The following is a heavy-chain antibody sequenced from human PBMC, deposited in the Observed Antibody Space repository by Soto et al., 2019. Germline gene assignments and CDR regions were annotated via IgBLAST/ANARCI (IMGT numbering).Heavy chain of an antibody. CDR3: TRVSVYTYAMEV. CDR2: ISVYNGYQ. D-gene: IGHD1-1*01. CDR1: GYTFINYD. V-gene: IGHV1-18*01. J-gene: IGHJ6*02. Sequence: QVQLVQSGAEVKKPGASVKVSCKGSGYTFINYDINWVRQAPGQGLEWMGGISVYNGYQNYAQNLQGRVTVTTGTSTSTDYMEMWSLRADDTAVYYCTRVSVYTYAMEVWGQGTAVTVSS.